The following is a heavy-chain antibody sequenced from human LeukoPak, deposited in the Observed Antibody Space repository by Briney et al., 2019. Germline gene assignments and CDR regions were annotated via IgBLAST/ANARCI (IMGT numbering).Heavy chain of an antibody. Sequence: GGSLRLSCAASGLTFSSYGMHWVRQAPAKGLEWVAAISYDGFNKYYADSVKGRFTISRDNSKNTLYLQMNSLRAVDTAVYYCAKDLTSWKAFDIWGQETMVTVSS. CDR1: GLTFSSYG. D-gene: IGHD2-2*01. J-gene: IGHJ3*02. CDR2: ISYDGFNK. V-gene: IGHV3-30*18. CDR3: AKDLTSWKAFDI.